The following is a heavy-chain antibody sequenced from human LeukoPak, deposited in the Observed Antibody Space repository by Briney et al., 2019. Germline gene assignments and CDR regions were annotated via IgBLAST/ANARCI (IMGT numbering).Heavy chain of an antibody. CDR3: AREKFVGVTVPMDV. CDR1: GLSLNNYA. D-gene: IGHD1-14*01. Sequence: GGSLRLSCTASGLSLNNYAMSWVRQVPGKGLEWVSASSSSDDGKWYAESVRGRFTISRDTSKNTVYLQMNSLRAEDTAVYYCAREKFVGVTVPMDVWGKGTTVTVSS. CDR2: SSSSDDGK. V-gene: IGHV3-23*01. J-gene: IGHJ6*04.